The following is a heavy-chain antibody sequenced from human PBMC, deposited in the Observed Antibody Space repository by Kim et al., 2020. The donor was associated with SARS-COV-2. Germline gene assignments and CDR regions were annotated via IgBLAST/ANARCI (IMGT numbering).Heavy chain of an antibody. CDR3: ARISILGDGSGYLFGIDI. V-gene: IGHV3-7*01. J-gene: IGHJ3*02. CDR2: INPDGSAQ. D-gene: IGHD3-22*01. Sequence: GGSLRLSCAASGFTFSSFCMSWVRQAPGKGLEWVANINPDGSAQDYMDSVKGRFTVSRDNAKNSLYLQLNSLRAEDTTIYYCARISILGDGSGYLFGIDIWGQGTLVTVSS. CDR1: GFTFSSFC.